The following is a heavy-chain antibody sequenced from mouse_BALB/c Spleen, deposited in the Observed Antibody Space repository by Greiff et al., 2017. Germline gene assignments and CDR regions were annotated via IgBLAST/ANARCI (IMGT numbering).Heavy chain of an antibody. CDR3: AREGNYYAMDY. V-gene: IGHV5-6-3*01. CDR1: GFTFSSYG. Sequence: EVQGVESGGGLVQPGGSLKLSCAASGFTFSSYGMSWVRQTPDKRLELVATINSNGGSTYYPDSVKGRFTISRDNAKNTLYLQMSSLKSEDTAMYYCAREGNYYAMDYWGQGTSVTVSS. D-gene: IGHD2-1*01. J-gene: IGHJ4*01. CDR2: INSNGGST.